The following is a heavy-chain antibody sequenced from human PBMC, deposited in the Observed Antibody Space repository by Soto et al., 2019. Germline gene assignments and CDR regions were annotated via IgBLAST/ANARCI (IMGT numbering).Heavy chain of an antibody. CDR1: GGTFSSYA. CDR2: VIPIFGTA. V-gene: IGHV1-69*01. J-gene: IGHJ6*02. Sequence: QVQLVQSGAEVKKPGSSVKVSCKAPGGTFSSYAISWVRQAPGQGLEWMGGVIPIFGTAKYAQKFQGRVTITAAESTSPGYMELRSLRSEDTAVYYCARSQGGSSSLDIYYYYYYGMDVWGQGTTVTVSS. CDR3: ARSQGGSSSLDIYYYYYYGMDV. D-gene: IGHD2-15*01.